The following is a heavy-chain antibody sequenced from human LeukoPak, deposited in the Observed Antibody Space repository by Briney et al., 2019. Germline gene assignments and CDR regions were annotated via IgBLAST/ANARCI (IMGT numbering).Heavy chain of an antibody. Sequence: ASVNVSCKASGGTFSSYAISWVRQAPGQGLEWMGGIIPIFGTANYAQKFQGRVTITADESTSTAYMELSSLRSEDTAVYYCARGGVDALYDSSGYFDYWGQGTLVTVSS. J-gene: IGHJ4*02. CDR3: ARGGVDALYDSSGYFDY. CDR2: IIPIFGTA. CDR1: GGTFSSYA. D-gene: IGHD3-22*01. V-gene: IGHV1-69*13.